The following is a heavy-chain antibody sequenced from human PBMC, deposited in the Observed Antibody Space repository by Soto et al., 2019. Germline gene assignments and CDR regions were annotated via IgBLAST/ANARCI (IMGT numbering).Heavy chain of an antibody. Sequence: SETLSLTCAVYGGSFSGYYWSWIRQPPGKGLEWIGEINHSGSTNYNPSLKSRVTISVDTSKNQFSLKLSSVTAADTAVYYCARDRDSRRDGYNYSNYWGQGTLVTVSS. J-gene: IGHJ4*02. CDR3: ARDRDSRRDGYNYSNY. CDR1: GGSFSGYY. V-gene: IGHV4-34*01. D-gene: IGHD5-12*01. CDR2: INHSGST.